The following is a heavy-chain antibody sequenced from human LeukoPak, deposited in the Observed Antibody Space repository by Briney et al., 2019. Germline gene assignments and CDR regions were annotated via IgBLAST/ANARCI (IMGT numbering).Heavy chain of an antibody. Sequence: SETLSLTCTVSGGSISSSSYYWGWIRQPPGKGLEWIGSIYYSGSTYYNPSLKSRVTISVDTSKNQFSLKLSSVTAADTAVYYCARVQIDRGNRDTAMDTGSFDYWGQGTLVTVSS. CDR1: GGSISSSSYY. D-gene: IGHD5-18*01. CDR3: ARVQIDRGNRDTAMDTGSFDY. V-gene: IGHV4-39*07. CDR2: IYYSGST. J-gene: IGHJ4*02.